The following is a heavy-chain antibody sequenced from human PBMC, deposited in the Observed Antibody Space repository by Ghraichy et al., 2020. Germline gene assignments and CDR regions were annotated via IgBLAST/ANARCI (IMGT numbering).Heavy chain of an antibody. V-gene: IGHV4-4*07. Sequence: SQTLSLTCTVSGGSINFYYWTWIRQPAGKGLEWIGRIYSTGSTTYNPSLKSRVTMSVDTSKNQFSLKLSSVTAADTAVYYCARDPNSGWFYFDYWGQGNMVTVSS. D-gene: IGHD6-19*01. CDR2: IYSTGST. CDR1: GGSINFYY. J-gene: IGHJ4*02. CDR3: ARDPNSGWFYFDY.